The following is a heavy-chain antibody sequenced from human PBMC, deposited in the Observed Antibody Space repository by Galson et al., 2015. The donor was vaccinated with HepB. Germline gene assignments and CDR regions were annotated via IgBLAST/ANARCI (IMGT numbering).Heavy chain of an antibody. Sequence: CAISGDSVSSNSAAWNWIRQSPSRGLEWLGRTYYRSKWYYDYAVSVRSRITINPDISRNQFSLQLYSVTPEETAVYYCARNVYYDTSGYYYKPGWVDPWGQGTLVTVSS. D-gene: IGHD3-22*01. V-gene: IGHV6-1*01. CDR3: ARNVYYDTSGYYYKPGWVDP. J-gene: IGHJ5*02. CDR1: GDSVSSNSAA. CDR2: TYYRSKWYY.